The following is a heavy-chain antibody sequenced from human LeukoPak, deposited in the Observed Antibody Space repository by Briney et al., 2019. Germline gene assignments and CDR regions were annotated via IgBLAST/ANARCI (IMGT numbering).Heavy chain of an antibody. CDR3: AKSTARRDRYCSGGSCYYYYGMDV. J-gene: IGHJ6*02. D-gene: IGHD2-15*01. Sequence: PGGSLRLSCAASGFTFSSYGMHWVRQAPGKGLEWVAVISYDGSNKYYADSVKGRFTISRDNSKNTLYLQMNSLRAEDTAVYYCAKSTARRDRYCSGGSCYYYYGMDVWGQGTTVTVSS. CDR2: ISYDGSNK. CDR1: GFTFSSYG. V-gene: IGHV3-30*18.